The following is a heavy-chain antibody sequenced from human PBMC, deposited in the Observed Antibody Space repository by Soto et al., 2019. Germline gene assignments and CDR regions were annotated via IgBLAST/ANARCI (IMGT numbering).Heavy chain of an antibody. CDR3: AKSGDSGWYGDYVDGFDI. D-gene: IGHD6-19*01. V-gene: IGHV3-30*18. J-gene: IGHJ3*02. CDR1: GFTFGKYG. Sequence: QVHLVESGGGVVRPGESLTLSCAASGFTFGKYGMHWVRQAPGKGLEWVTVISFDGINKDYADSVKGRFTISRDNSKNTLYLSMHSRRPEDTAVYYCAKSGDSGWYGDYVDGFDIWGQGTMVTVSS. CDR2: ISFDGINK.